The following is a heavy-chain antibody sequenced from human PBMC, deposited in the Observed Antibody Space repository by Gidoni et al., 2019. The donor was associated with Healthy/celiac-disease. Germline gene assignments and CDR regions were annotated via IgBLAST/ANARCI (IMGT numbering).Heavy chain of an antibody. CDR2: INPNSGGT. D-gene: IGHD1-26*01. CDR3: ARSAPQLGYYYGMDV. CDR1: GYPFTGYY. J-gene: IGHJ6*02. V-gene: IGHV1-2*04. Sequence: QVQLVQSGAEVKKPGASVKVSCKASGYPFTGYYMHWVRQAPGQGLEWMGWINPNSGGTNYAQKFQGWVTMTRDTSISTAYMELSRLRSDDTAVYYCARSAPQLGYYYGMDVWGQGTTVTVSS.